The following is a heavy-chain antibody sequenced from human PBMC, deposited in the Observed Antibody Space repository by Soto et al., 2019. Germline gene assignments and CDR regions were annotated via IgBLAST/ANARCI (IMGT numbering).Heavy chain of an antibody. CDR3: ARDTGDGTFDF. CDR1: GYTFTSYG. CDR2: ISAYNGNT. D-gene: IGHD7-27*01. J-gene: IGHJ4*02. V-gene: IGHV1-18*01. Sequence: ASVKVSCKASGYTFTSYGISWVRQAPGQGLEWMGWISAYNGNTNCAQKLQGRVTMTTDTSTSTAYMELTSLRSEDKAVYYCARDTGDGTFDFWGQGTLVTVSS.